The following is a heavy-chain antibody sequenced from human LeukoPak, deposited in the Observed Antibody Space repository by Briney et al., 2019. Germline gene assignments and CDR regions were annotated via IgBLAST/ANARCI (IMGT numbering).Heavy chain of an antibody. CDR3: AIGGSGETDFYYYYGMDV. CDR2: IYYSGST. Sequence: SETLSLTCTVSGGSVSSGSYYWSWIRQPPGKGLEWIGYIYYSGSTNYNPSLKSRVTISVDTSKNQFSLKLSSVTAADTAVYYCAIGGSGETDFYYYYGMDVWGQGTTVTVSS. CDR1: GGSVSSGSYY. D-gene: IGHD6-19*01. V-gene: IGHV4-61*01. J-gene: IGHJ6*02.